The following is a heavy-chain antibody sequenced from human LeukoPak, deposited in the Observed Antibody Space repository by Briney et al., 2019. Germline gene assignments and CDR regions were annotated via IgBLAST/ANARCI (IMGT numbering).Heavy chain of an antibody. Sequence: GASVKVSCKASGYTFTSYSVSWVRQGPGQGLEWMGWISGYNGKTNYAQKYQDRVTMATDTSTSTAYMELRSLRSDDTAVYFCAREDGRVAVADIDYWGQGTVVIVSP. V-gene: IGHV1-18*01. J-gene: IGHJ4*02. D-gene: IGHD6-19*01. CDR1: GYTFTSYS. CDR2: ISGYNGKT. CDR3: AREDGRVAVADIDY.